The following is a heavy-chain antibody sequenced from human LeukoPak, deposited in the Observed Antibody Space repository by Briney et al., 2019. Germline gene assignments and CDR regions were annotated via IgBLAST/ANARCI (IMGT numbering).Heavy chain of an antibody. Sequence: GESLKISFKASGXSFTTYCIGWVRQMPGKGLEWMGRIDPGDSQTNYSPSFQGHVTISADKSISTAYLQWSSLKASDTAVYYCARHSSVLNSFDPWGQGTLVTVSS. V-gene: IGHV5-10-1*01. D-gene: IGHD3-22*01. CDR1: GXSFTTYC. J-gene: IGHJ5*02. CDR3: ARHSSVLNSFDP. CDR2: IDPGDSQT.